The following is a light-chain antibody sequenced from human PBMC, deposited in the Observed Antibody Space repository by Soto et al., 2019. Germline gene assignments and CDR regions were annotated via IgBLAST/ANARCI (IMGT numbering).Light chain of an antibody. V-gene: IGKV2-30*01. J-gene: IGKJ1*01. CDR1: QSLEYRDGNTY. CDR2: RVS. CDR3: MQGKNSTRT. Sequence: DFVMTQSPLSLPVTLGQPASISCRSSQSLEYRDGNTYLSWFQQRPGQSPRLLISRVSKRDSGVPERFSGSGSGTVFTLRISRVAAEDVTIYFCMQGKNSTRTFGQGTKVEVK.